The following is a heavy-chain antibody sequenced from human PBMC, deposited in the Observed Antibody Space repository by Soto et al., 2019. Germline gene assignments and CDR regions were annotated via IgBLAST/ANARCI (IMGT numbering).Heavy chain of an antibody. CDR2: IIPIFGTG. CDR3: ARSQGGSSSLDIYYYYYYGRDV. V-gene: IGHV1-69*01. Sequence: QVQLVQSGAEVKKPGSSVKVSCKAPGGTFSSYAISWVRQAPGQGLEWMGGIIPIFGTGKYAQKFQGRVTITADESTSTGYMELSSLRSEDTAVYYCARSQGGSSSLDIYYYYYYGRDVWGQGTTVTVSS. D-gene: IGHD2-15*01. CDR1: GGTFSSYA. J-gene: IGHJ6*02.